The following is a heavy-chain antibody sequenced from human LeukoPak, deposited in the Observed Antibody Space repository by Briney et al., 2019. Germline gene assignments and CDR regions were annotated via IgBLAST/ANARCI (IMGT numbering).Heavy chain of an antibody. CDR2: IYYSAST. Sequence: PSETVSLTCTVSGGPLSSHYWMWMPHPPGKAREWIGYIYYSASTNYNRSLKSRVTISVDTSKNQFSLKLSSVAAADTAVSYCARAGISSSSNWFDPWGQGTLVTVSS. CDR1: GGPLSSHY. D-gene: IGHD6-6*01. V-gene: IGHV4-59*11. CDR3: ARAGISSSSNWFDP. J-gene: IGHJ5*02.